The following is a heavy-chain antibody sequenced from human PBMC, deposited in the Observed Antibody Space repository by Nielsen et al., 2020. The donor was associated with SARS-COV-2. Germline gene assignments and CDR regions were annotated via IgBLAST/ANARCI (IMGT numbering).Heavy chain of an antibody. J-gene: IGHJ6*03. V-gene: IGHV3-48*01. CDR3: ARDQGARYCSGGDCSNYHYYMDV. Sequence: GGSLRLSCAASGFTFSSYSMNWVRQAPGKGLEWVSYISSSSGTIFYADSVKGRFTTSRDNAKNSLYLQMSSLRVEDTAVYYCARDQGARYCSGGDCSNYHYYMDVWGKGTTVTVSS. D-gene: IGHD2-15*01. CDR2: ISSSSGTI. CDR1: GFTFSSYS.